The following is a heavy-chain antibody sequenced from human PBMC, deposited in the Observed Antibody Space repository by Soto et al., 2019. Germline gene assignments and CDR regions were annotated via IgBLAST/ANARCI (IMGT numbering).Heavy chain of an antibody. V-gene: IGHV1-18*04. J-gene: IGHJ5*02. CDR2: ISAYNGNT. D-gene: IGHD3-10*01. CDR1: GYTFTSYG. CDR3: ARVPRYYYGSGRPNWFDP. Sequence: AASVKVSCKASGYTFTSYGISWVRQAPGQGLEWMGWISAYNGNTNYAQKLQGRVTMTTDTSTSTAYMELRSLRSDDTAVYYCARVPRYYYGSGRPNWFDPWGQGTLVTVS.